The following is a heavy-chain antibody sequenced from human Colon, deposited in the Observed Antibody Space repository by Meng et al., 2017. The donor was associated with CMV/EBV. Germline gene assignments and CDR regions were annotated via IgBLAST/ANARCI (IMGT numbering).Heavy chain of an antibody. Sequence: GESLKISCAVSGFIFSSYGMHWVRQAPGKGLEWVAFIRFDGKDQYYSDSVKGRFTISRDNAMSTLYLQMDGLRPDDTAVYYCAKREASASLDYWGQGTLVTVSS. CDR1: GFIFSSYG. CDR2: IRFDGKDQ. D-gene: IGHD5-24*01. J-gene: IGHJ4*02. CDR3: AKREASASLDY. V-gene: IGHV3-30*02.